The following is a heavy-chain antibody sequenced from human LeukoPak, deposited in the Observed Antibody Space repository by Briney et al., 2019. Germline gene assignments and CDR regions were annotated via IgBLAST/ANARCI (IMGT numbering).Heavy chain of an antibody. CDR2: ISYDGSNK. V-gene: IGHV3-30*18. CDR1: GFTFSRYW. Sequence: GGSLRLSCAASGFTFSRYWMTWVRQAPGKGVEWVAVISYDGSNKYYADSVKGRFTISRDNSKNTLYLQMNSLRAEDTAVYYCAKEEFRDGYNSPFDYWGQGTLVTVSS. CDR3: AKEEFRDGYNSPFDY. D-gene: IGHD5-24*01. J-gene: IGHJ4*02.